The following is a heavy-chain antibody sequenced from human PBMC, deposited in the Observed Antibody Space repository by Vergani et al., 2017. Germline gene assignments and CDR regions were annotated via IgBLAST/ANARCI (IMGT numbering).Heavy chain of an antibody. CDR1: GGTFSSYA. CDR3: ARGGVGATNAVDY. J-gene: IGHJ4*02. Sequence: VQLVQSGAEVKKPGASVKVSCKASGGTFSSYAISWVRQAPGQGLEWMGRIIPILGIANYAQKFQGRVTITADKSTSTAYMELSSLRSEDTAVYYCARGGVGATNAVDYWGQGTLVTVSS. V-gene: IGHV1-69*04. CDR2: IIPILGIA. D-gene: IGHD1-26*01.